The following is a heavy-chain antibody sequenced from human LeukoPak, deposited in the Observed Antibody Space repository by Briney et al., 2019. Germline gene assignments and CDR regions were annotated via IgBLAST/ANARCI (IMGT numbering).Heavy chain of an antibody. V-gene: IGHV3-48*01. Sequence: GGSLRLSCAASGFIFGNYSMNWVRQAPGKGLEWVSYISSSSSTIYYADSVKGRFTISRDNAKNSLYLQMNSLRAEDTAVYYCARASYVRGLSWFDPWGRGTLVTVSS. CDR2: ISSSSSTI. CDR1: GFIFGNYS. D-gene: IGHD2/OR15-2a*01. CDR3: ARASYVRGLSWFDP. J-gene: IGHJ5*02.